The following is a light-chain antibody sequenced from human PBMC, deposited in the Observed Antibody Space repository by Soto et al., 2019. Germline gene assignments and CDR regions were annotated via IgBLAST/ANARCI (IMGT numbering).Light chain of an antibody. J-gene: IGLJ2*01. Sequence: QSVLTQPPSVSGAPGQRVTISCTGSSSNIGAGYDVHWYQHLPGTAPKLLIYGNSNRPSGVPDRFSGSKSGTSASLAITGLQGEDEADYDCQSYDSSLSGSHVVFGGGTKVTVL. CDR3: QSYDSSLSGSHVV. CDR2: GNS. CDR1: SSNIGAGYD. V-gene: IGLV1-40*01.